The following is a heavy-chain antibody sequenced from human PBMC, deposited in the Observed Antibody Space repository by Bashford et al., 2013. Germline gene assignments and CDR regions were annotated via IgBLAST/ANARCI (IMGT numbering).Heavy chain of an antibody. V-gene: IGHV1-2*02. Sequence: ASVKVSCKASGYTFTGYYMHWVRQAPGQGLEWMGWINPNSGGTNYAQKFQGRVTMTRDTSISTAYMELSRLRSDDTAVYYCARATRAYCGGDCYPSDYWGQGTLVTVSS. CDR3: ARATRAYCGGDCYPSDY. CDR2: INPNSGGT. CDR1: GYTFTGYY. D-gene: IGHD2-21*01. J-gene: IGHJ4*02.